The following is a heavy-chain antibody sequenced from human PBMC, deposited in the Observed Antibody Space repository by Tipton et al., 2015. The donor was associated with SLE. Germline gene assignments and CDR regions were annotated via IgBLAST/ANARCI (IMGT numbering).Heavy chain of an antibody. J-gene: IGHJ6*02. V-gene: IGHV4-39*07. CDR1: GGSISSSSYY. Sequence: LRLSCTVSGGSISSSSYYWGWIRQPPGKGLEWIGSIYYSGSTYYNPSLKSRVTISVDTSKNQFSLKLRSVTAADTAVYYCARGPWTEYFELWGQGTTVTVSS. D-gene: IGHD3/OR15-3a*01. CDR2: IYYSGST. CDR3: ARGPWTEYFEL.